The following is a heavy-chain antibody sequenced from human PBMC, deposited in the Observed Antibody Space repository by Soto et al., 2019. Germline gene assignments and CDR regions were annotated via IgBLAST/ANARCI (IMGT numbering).Heavy chain of an antibody. CDR3: ARSVAARRGEDWFDP. D-gene: IGHD6-6*01. J-gene: IGHJ5*02. V-gene: IGHV3-53*01. CDR2: IYSGGST. CDR1: GFTVSSNY. Sequence: HPGGSLRLSCAASGFTVSSNYMSSVRQAPGKGLEWVSVIYSGGSTYYADSVKGRFTISRDNSKNTLYLQMNSLRAEDTAVYYCARSVAARRGEDWFDPWGQGTLVTVSS.